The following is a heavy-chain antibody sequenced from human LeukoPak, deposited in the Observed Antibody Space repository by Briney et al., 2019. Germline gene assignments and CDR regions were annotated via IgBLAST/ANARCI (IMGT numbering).Heavy chain of an antibody. J-gene: IGHJ4*02. D-gene: IGHD6-19*01. Sequence: ASVKVSCKASGYTFTSYYMHWVRQAPGQGLEWMGIINPSGGSTSYAQKFQGRVTMTRDTSTSTVYMELSSLRSEDTAVYYCARDLATVAGSPLGFDYWGQGTLVTVSS. CDR2: INPSGGST. CDR1: GYTFTSYY. CDR3: ARDLATVAGSPLGFDY. V-gene: IGHV1-46*01.